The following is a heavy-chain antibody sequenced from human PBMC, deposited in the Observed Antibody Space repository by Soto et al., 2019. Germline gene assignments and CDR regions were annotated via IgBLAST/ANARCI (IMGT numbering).Heavy chain of an antibody. CDR3: AITSVADASFDY. J-gene: IGHJ4*02. CDR1: GFMFSNNG. CDR2: ISYDGSET. D-gene: IGHD4-4*01. Sequence: QVQLVESGGGVVHPGRSLSLSCAGSGFMFSNNGMHWVRRAPGKGLEWVAFISYDGSETFYADSVKGRSTISRDNSKSTLFLHMSSLKNEDTAVYYCAITSVADASFDYWGQGTLVTVSS. V-gene: IGHV3-30*03.